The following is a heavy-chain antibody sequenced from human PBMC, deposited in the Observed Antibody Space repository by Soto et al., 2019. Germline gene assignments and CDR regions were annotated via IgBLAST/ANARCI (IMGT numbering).Heavy chain of an antibody. CDR1: GGSITSNY. CDR3: GRGGLSAIGRAFDI. D-gene: IGHD1-26*01. J-gene: IGHJ3*02. CDR2: IQDSGRS. V-gene: IGHV4-59*13. Sequence: SETLSLTCSVSGGSITSNYWNWIRQPPGKGPEWIGDIQDSGRSRCNPSLKNRVTISLDTSKNQFSLNLSSVTAADTAMYYCGRGGLSAIGRAFDIWGPATMVTVSS.